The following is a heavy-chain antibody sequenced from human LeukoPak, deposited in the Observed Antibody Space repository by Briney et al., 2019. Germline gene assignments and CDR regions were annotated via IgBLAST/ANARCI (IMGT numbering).Heavy chain of an antibody. CDR3: ARGYDSNLDY. CDR2: IYWDDDK. Sequence: SGPALVKPTQTLTLTCTFSGFSLTTSGMCVSWIRQPPGKALEWLAHIYWDDDKYYTTSLKTRLTISKDTSKNQVVLTMTNMDPVDTATYYCARGYDSNLDYWGQGTLVTVFS. J-gene: IGHJ4*02. V-gene: IGHV2-70*01. CDR1: GFSLTTSGMC. D-gene: IGHD3-16*01.